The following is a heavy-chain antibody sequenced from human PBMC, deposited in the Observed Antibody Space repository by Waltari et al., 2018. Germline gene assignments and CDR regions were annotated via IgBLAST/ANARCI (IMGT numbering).Heavy chain of an antibody. Sequence: EVQLLASGGGWVQAGGSLRLSCAASGFSFHTYCMTWVRQAPGKGLEWVANIKNDGSQTYYGDSVKGRFTISRDNAGNSLYLQMHSLRAEDTAVYYCARDSIYSGFYSYNYGMDVWGQGTTVTVSS. CDR3: ARDSIYSGFYSYNYGMDV. CDR1: GFSFHTYC. V-gene: IGHV3-7*01. D-gene: IGHD5-12*01. J-gene: IGHJ6*01. CDR2: IKNDGSQT.